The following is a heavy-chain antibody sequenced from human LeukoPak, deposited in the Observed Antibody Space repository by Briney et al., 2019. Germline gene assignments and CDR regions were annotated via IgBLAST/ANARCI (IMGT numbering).Heavy chain of an antibody. CDR2: VSPNGETA. D-gene: IGHD3-9*01. CDR3: ASHDILTGYYTP. Sequence: GGSLRLSCAASGFIFRNYGMNWVRQPPGKGLEWVSGVSPNGETAYYADSVKGRFTISRDNSKNTLYLQMNSLRAEDTAVYYCASHDILTGYYTPRGQGTLVTVSS. V-gene: IGHV3-23*01. J-gene: IGHJ5*02. CDR1: GFIFRNYG.